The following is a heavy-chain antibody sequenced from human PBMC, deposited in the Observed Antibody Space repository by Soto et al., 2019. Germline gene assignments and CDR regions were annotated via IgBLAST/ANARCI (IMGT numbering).Heavy chain of an antibody. V-gene: IGHV3-7*04. CDR1: GFTFSSFW. CDR2: IKEDGSNK. CDR3: ARSPYSVSYLAYFDY. D-gene: IGHD1-26*01. Sequence: PGGSLRLSCAASGFTFSSFWMAWVRQAPGKGLEWLANIKEDGSNKYYADSVKGRFTISRDNSKNTLYLQMNSLRAEDTAVYYCARSPYSVSYLAYFDYWGQGTLVTVSS. J-gene: IGHJ4*02.